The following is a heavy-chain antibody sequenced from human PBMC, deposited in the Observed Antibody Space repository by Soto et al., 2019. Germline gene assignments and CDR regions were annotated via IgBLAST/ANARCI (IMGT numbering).Heavy chain of an antibody. CDR3: VRGSCNYATCWKGHWLNP. CDR1: GFSLESHG. D-gene: IGHD4-4*01. CDR2: IWFDGRKK. J-gene: IGHJ5*02. V-gene: IGHV3-33*01. Sequence: QVQLVESGGGVVQPGTDLRLSCEASGFSLESHGMHWVRQFPVKGLEWVAVIWFDGRKKFYADSVQGRFTISRDNSKNTVFLDMIGLTGDDAALYYCVRGSCNYATCWKGHWLNPWGQGSRVTVSA.